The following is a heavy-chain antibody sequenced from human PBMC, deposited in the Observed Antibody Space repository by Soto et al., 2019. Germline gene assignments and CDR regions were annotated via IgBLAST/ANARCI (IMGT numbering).Heavy chain of an antibody. CDR1: GYTFTSHD. CDR2: MHPNSGNT. V-gene: IGHV1-8*01. J-gene: IGHJ4*02. D-gene: IGHD4-17*01. Sequence: QVQLVQSGAEVKKSGASVKVSCKASGYTFTSHDINWVRQATGQGLEWRGWMHPNSGNTGYARKCQGRVTTTTNTAISTAYIELRSLGSEATAVYYCARWDYGYHARFDYWGQGSLVTVSS. CDR3: ARWDYGYHARFDY.